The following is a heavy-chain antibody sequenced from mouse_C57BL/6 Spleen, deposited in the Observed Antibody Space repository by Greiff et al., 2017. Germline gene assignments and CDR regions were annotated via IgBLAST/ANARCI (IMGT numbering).Heavy chain of an antibody. D-gene: IGHD3-2*02. V-gene: IGHV1-7*01. CDR1: GYTFTSYW. Sequence: QVQLQQSGAELAKPGASVKLSCKASGYTFTSYWMHWVKQRPGQGLEWIGYINTSTGYPKYTQQFQYKATLTADKSSSTAYMQLIILPYEVTAVYYCVPTAQATLYYFEYWGQGTTLTVSS. CDR3: VPTAQATLYYFEY. CDR2: INTSTGYP. J-gene: IGHJ2*01.